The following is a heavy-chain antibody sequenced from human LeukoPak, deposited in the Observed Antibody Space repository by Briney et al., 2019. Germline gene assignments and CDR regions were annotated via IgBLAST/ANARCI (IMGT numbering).Heavy chain of an antibody. J-gene: IGHJ4*02. V-gene: IGHV4-61*02. CDR2: IYTSAST. CDR1: GGSISSGSYY. CDR3: ARLNYGSGSSFDY. D-gene: IGHD3-10*01. Sequence: SSETLSLTCTVSGGSISSGSYYWSWIRQPAGKGLEWIGRIYTSASTNYNPSLKSRVTISVDTSKNQFSLKLSSVTAADTAMYYCARLNYGSGSSFDYWGQGTLVTVSS.